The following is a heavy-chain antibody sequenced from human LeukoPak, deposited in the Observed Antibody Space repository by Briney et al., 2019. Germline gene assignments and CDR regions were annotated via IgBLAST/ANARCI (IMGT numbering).Heavy chain of an antibody. Sequence: GGSLRLSCVASGFTFSTYWMTWVRLAPGKGLEWVANIKHDGSEKYYVDSVNGRFTISRDNAKNSLYLQMNSLRAEDTAVYYCGRVIRYFDWLLSHYYYYYMDVWGKGTTVTISS. D-gene: IGHD3-9*01. CDR2: IKHDGSEK. CDR1: GFTFSTYW. V-gene: IGHV3-7*01. J-gene: IGHJ6*03. CDR3: GRVIRYFDWLLSHYYYYYMDV.